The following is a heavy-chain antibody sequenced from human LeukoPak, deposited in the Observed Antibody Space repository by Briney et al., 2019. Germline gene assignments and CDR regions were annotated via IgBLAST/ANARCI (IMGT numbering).Heavy chain of an antibody. J-gene: IGHJ4*02. V-gene: IGHV3-30*02. CDR1: GFTFSRYA. D-gene: IGHD4-11*01. Sequence: GGSMRLSCGASGFTFSRYAMHWVRQAPGRGLEGVAFIRYDGSNKYYEDSVKVRLTISRDNSKNTLYLQMNSARAEDTAVYYCEKDLRGYSNEFDYWGQGTLVTVSS. CDR3: EKDLRGYSNEFDY. CDR2: IRYDGSNK.